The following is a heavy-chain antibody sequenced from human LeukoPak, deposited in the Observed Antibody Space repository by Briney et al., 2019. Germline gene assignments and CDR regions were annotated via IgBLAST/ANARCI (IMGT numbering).Heavy chain of an antibody. D-gene: IGHD6-13*01. J-gene: IGHJ5*02. CDR2: IYTSGST. CDR3: ARGMVGYSSSWFIFGWFDP. CDR1: GGSISSYY. Sequence: SETLSPTCTVSGGSISSYYWSWIRQPAGKGLEWIGRIYTSGSTNYNSSLKSRVTMSVDTSKNQLSLKLSSVTAADTAVYYCARGMVGYSSSWFIFGWFDPWGQGTLVTVSS. V-gene: IGHV4-4*07.